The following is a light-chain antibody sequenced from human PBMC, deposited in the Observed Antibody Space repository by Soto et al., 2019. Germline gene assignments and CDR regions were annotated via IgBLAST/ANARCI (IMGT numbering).Light chain of an antibody. Sequence: DIQLTQSPSSLSAFVGDRFTITCRARQSIRNYLNWYQQKPGKPPKLLIYAASRLQSGVPSRFSGSGSATSLTLTITSLQPEGFPTYYCEEYDKTPRYTFGNGTK. CDR1: QSIRNY. CDR3: EEYDKTPRYT. J-gene: IGKJ2*01. CDR2: AAS. V-gene: IGKV1-39*01.